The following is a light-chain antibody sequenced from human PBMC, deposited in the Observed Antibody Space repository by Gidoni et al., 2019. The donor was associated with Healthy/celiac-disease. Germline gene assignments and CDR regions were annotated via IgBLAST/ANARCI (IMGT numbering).Light chain of an antibody. CDR2: GAS. CDR3: QQYGSSPRGVT. V-gene: IGKV3-20*01. Sequence: GQSVSSSYLAWYQQKPGQAPRLLIYGASSRATGIPDRFSGSGSGTDFTITISRLEPEDFAVYYCQQYGSSPRGVTFGPGTKVDIK. CDR1: QSVSSSY. J-gene: IGKJ3*01.